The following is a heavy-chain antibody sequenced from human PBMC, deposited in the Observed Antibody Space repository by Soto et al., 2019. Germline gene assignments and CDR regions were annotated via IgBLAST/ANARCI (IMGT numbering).Heavy chain of an antibody. J-gene: IGHJ4*02. Sequence: GGSLRLSCAASGFTFSSYAMSWVRQAPGKGLEWVSAISGSGGSTYYADSVKGRFTISRDNSKNTLYLQMNSLRAEDTAVYYCAKDPGISVTNDPLDYWGQGTLVTVSS. CDR3: AKDPGISVTNDPLDY. D-gene: IGHD4-17*01. CDR2: ISGSGGST. CDR1: GFTFSSYA. V-gene: IGHV3-23*01.